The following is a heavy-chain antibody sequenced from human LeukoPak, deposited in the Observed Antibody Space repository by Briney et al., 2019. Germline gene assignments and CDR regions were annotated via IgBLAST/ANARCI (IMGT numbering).Heavy chain of an antibody. CDR1: GFTFSNAW. CDR3: TTEAYYYDSGAIKYFDY. J-gene: IGHJ4*02. CDR2: IKSKTDGGAT. Sequence: GGSLRLSCAASGFTFSNAWMSWVRQAPGKGLEWVGRIKSKTDGGATHYAAPVKGRFTISRDDSKNTMYLQMNSLKTEDTAVYYCTTEAYYYDSGAIKYFDYWGQGTLVTVSS. V-gene: IGHV3-15*01. D-gene: IGHD3-22*01.